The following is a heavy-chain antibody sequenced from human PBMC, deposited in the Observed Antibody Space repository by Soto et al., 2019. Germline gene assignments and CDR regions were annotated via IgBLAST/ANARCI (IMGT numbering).Heavy chain of an antibody. V-gene: IGHV4-59*08. CDR1: GGSMSSYY. CDR2: IYYSGST. J-gene: IGHJ4*01. Sequence: PSETLSLTCTVSGGSMSSYYWSWIRQPPGKGLEWIGYIYYSGSTNYNPSLESRVTMSVDTSKNQFSLKLSSVTAADTAVYYCAKHRLAGSCSAIDYWCHGALVTVSS. CDR3: AKHRLAGSCSAIDY. D-gene: IGHD2-2*01.